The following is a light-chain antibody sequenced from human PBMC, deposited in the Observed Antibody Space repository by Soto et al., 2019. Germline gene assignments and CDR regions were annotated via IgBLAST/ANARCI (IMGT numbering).Light chain of an antibody. J-gene: IGLJ2*01. V-gene: IGLV1-47*01. CDR1: RSNIGRNY. Sequence: QSVLTQPPSASGTPGQRVSISCSGSRSNIGRNYVYWYQQLPGTAPKLLIQRNNERPSGVPDRFSGSKSGTSATLGITGLQTGDEADYYCGTWDSSLSTGLFGGGTKLTVL. CDR3: GTWDSSLSTGL. CDR2: RNN.